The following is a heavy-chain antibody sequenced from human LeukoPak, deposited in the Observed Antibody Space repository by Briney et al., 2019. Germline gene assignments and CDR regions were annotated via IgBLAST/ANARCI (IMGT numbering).Heavy chain of an antibody. D-gene: IGHD1-26*01. Sequence: PSETLSLTCSVSGASLSGYYWNWIRQPPGKGLEWIGYTYYTGSTNYNPSLRGRVTISIDKSKNQFSLTLTSVTAADTAVYYCAIRSGRNYYGVDVRGPGTTVTVSS. CDR3: AIRSGRNYYGVDV. CDR1: GASLSGYY. CDR2: TYYTGST. V-gene: IGHV4-59*08. J-gene: IGHJ6*02.